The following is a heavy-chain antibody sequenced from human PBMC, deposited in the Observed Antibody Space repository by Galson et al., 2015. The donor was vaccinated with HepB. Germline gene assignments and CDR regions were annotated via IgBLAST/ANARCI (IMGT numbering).Heavy chain of an antibody. V-gene: IGHV3-23*01. J-gene: IGHJ2*01. CDR1: GFTFSTYA. CDR3: AKELRAGDGVVFFDV. D-gene: IGHD3-3*01. Sequence: SLRLSCAASGFTFSTYALSWIRQAPGKGLEWVSAISGSGGSPYYPDSVKGRFTISRDNAKNTVSLQMNNLRAEDTAVYYCAKELRAGDGVVFFDVCGRGSLVTVSS. CDR2: ISGSGGSP.